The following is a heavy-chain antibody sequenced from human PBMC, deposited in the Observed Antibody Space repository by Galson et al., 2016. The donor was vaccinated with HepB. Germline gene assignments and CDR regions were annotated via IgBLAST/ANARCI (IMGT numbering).Heavy chain of an antibody. D-gene: IGHD3-22*01. CDR1: GYSFTDYW. V-gene: IGHV5-10-1*01. J-gene: IGHJ4*02. CDR2: IDPRDSYI. Sequence: QSGAEVKKPGGSLRISCQASGYSFTDYWITWVRQMPGKGLEWMGRIDPRDSYINYSPSFQGRVTISVDRSISAAYLQWSRLRASDTATYYCARHVHSSSSGADDFWGQGSLVTVSS. CDR3: ARHVHSSSSGADDF.